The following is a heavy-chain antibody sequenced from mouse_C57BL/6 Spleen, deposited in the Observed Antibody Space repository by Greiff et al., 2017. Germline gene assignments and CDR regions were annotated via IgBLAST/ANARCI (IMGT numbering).Heavy chain of an antibody. CDR2: INPNNGGT. Sequence: EVKLVESGPELVKPGASVKMSCKASGYTFTDYNMHWVKQSHGKSLEWIGYINPNNGGTSYNQKFKGKATLTVNKSSSTAYMELRSLTSEDSAVYYCARLWDDYFDYWGQGTTLTVSS. CDR1: GYTFTDYN. V-gene: IGHV1-22*01. J-gene: IGHJ2*01. CDR3: ARLWDDYFDY. D-gene: IGHD4-1*01.